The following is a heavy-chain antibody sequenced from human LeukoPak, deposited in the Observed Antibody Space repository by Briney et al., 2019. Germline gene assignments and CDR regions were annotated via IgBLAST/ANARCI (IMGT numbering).Heavy chain of an antibody. CDR2: IYYTGGT. V-gene: IGHV4-59*08. Sequence: SETLSRTCTVSGGSISGHYWSWIRQPPEKGLEWIGYIYYTGGTNYNPSLKSRVTISVDTSKNQFSLRLSSVTAADTAVYYCARRSGHFDYWGQGTLVTVSS. D-gene: IGHD1-14*01. CDR3: ARRSGHFDY. J-gene: IGHJ4*02. CDR1: GGSISGHY.